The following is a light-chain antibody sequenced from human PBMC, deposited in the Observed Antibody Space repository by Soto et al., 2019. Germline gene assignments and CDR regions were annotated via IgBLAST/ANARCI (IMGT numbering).Light chain of an antibody. CDR2: GAY. V-gene: IGKV3-20*01. Sequence: EIVLTQSPGTLSLSPGERATLSCRASQSVTSSYLVWYQQKPGQAPRLLIYGAYSWALGIPDRFSGSGSGSDFTLTISRLEPEDFAVYFCQQYGSPPFTFGPGTKVDIK. J-gene: IGKJ3*01. CDR3: QQYGSPPFT. CDR1: QSVTSSY.